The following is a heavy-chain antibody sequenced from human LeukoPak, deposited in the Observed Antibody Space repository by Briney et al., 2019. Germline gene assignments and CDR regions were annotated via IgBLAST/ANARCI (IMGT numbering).Heavy chain of an antibody. CDR1: GFTFSTYW. CDR2: ISSSGNTI. J-gene: IGHJ4*02. CDR3: AREGPVVRGSEVDY. Sequence: GGSLRLSCAASGFTFSTYWMSWVRQAPGKGLEWVSYISSSGNTIYYADSVKGRFTISRDNAKNSLYLQVNSLRDEDTAVYYCAREGPVVRGSEVDYWGQGTLVTVSS. D-gene: IGHD4-23*01. V-gene: IGHV3-48*02.